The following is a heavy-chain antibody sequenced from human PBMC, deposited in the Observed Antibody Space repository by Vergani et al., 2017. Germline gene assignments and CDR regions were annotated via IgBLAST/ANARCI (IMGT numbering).Heavy chain of an antibody. Sequence: QVQLQESGPGLVKPSQTLSLSCTVSGGSISSGGYYWSWIRQHPGKGLEWIGYIYYSGSTYYNPSLKSRVTISVDTSKNQFSLKLSSVTAADTAVYYCARDPGKHGDYGPRGLGYYYGMDVWGQGTTVTVSS. CDR3: ARDPGKHGDYGPRGLGYYYGMDV. V-gene: IGHV4-31*03. CDR2: IYYSGST. CDR1: GGSISSGGYY. J-gene: IGHJ6*02. D-gene: IGHD4-17*01.